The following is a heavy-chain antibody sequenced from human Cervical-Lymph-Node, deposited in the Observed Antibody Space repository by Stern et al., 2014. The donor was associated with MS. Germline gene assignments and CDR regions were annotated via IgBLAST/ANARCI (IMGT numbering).Heavy chain of an antibody. CDR3: AREGYSSSWTFDY. V-gene: IGHV1-69*01. D-gene: IGHD6-13*01. Sequence: VQLGESGAKVKNPGASAKVSCTASGGTFSSYAISWVRQAPVQGLEWIGGIIPIFGTANYAQKFQATVPITAEESTSTAYMELSSLRSEDTAVYYCAREGYSSSWTFDYWGQGTLVTVSS. CDR2: IIPIFGTA. CDR1: GGTFSSYA. J-gene: IGHJ4*02.